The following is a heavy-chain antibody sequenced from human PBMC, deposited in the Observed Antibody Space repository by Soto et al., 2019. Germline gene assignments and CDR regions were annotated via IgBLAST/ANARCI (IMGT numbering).Heavy chain of an antibody. Sequence: GASVKVACKASGYTFSNFGISWVRQAPGEGLEWMGWISPNSEKTKIAQRFQGRVTMTTDISTSTSYLELRGLTSDDTAVYYCTKDAQFDAIYPGYFVSDLWG. CDR2: ISPNSEKT. V-gene: IGHV1-18*01. CDR1: GYTFSNFG. CDR3: TKDAQFDAIYPGYFVSDL. J-gene: IGHJ5*02. D-gene: IGHD3-9*01.